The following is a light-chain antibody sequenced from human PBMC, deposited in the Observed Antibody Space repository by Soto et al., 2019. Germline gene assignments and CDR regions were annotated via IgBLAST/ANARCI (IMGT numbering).Light chain of an antibody. Sequence: DIQMTQSPSSLSASVGARISITCQASQDIRTSLSWCQQKPGRAPKLLIYGASNLETDVTSRFRGGGSGIDFSFTISSLQPADIATYYCQQYDNLPPFTFGPGTKVDIK. V-gene: IGKV1-33*01. CDR2: GAS. J-gene: IGKJ3*01. CDR1: QDIRTS. CDR3: QQYDNLPPFT.